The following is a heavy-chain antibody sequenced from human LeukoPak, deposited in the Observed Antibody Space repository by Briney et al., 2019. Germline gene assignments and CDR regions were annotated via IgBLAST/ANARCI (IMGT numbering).Heavy chain of an antibody. CDR3: AKDRSSGPHYYYGMDV. J-gene: IGHJ6*02. CDR1: GFTFSSYA. V-gene: IGHV3-30-3*02. CDR2: ISYDGSNK. Sequence: PGRSLRLSCAASGFTFSSYAMHWVRQAPGKGLEWVAVISYDGSNKYYADSVKGRFTISRDNSNKRVFLQMNTLRGEDTAVYYCAKDRSSGPHYYYGMDVWGRGTTVIVSS. D-gene: IGHD6-25*01.